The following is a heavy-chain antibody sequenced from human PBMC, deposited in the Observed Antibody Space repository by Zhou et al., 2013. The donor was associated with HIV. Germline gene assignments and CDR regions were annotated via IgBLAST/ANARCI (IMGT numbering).Heavy chain of an antibody. Sequence: QVQLVQSGAEVKKPGSSVKVSCKASGGTFSSYAISWVRQAPGQGLEWMGGIIPIFGTANYAQKFQGRVTITTDESTSTAYMELSSLRSEDTAVYYCVCGPYKSSSTSRGAFDIWGQGTMVTVSS. CDR1: GGTFSSYA. D-gene: IGHD2-2*01. V-gene: IGHV1-69*05. J-gene: IGHJ3*02. CDR3: VCGPYKSSSTSRGAFDI. CDR2: IIPIFGTA.